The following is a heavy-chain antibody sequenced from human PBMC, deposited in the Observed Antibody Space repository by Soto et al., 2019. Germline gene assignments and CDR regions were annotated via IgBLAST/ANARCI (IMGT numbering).Heavy chain of an antibody. J-gene: IGHJ6*02. Sequence: QVQLVESGGGVVQPGRSLRLSCAASGFTFSSYAMYWVRQAPGKGLEWVAVISYDGNNKYYADSVKGRFTISRDNSKNTLYLRMNSLRAEDTAVYYCARAGCDGGSCYTLVGLRYGMDVWGQGTTVTVSS. D-gene: IGHD2-15*01. V-gene: IGHV3-30-3*01. CDR2: ISYDGNNK. CDR3: ARAGCDGGSCYTLVGLRYGMDV. CDR1: GFTFSSYA.